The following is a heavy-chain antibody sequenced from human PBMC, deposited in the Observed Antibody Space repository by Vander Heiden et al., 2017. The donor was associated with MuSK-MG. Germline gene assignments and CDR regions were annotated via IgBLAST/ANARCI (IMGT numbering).Heavy chain of an antibody. D-gene: IGHD1-1*01. Sequence: QVQLVESGGGVVQPGRSLRLSCAASGFTFSSYGIHWVRQAPGKGLEWVAVIWYDGSNKYYADSVKGRFTISRDNSKNTLYLQMNSLRAEDTAVYYCARGLDRFDPWGQGTLVTVSS. J-gene: IGHJ5*02. V-gene: IGHV3-33*01. CDR3: ARGLDRFDP. CDR1: GFTFSSYG. CDR2: IWYDGSNK.